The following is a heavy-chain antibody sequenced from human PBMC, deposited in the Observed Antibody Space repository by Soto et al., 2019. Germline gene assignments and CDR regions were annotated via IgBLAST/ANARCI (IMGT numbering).Heavy chain of an antibody. D-gene: IGHD3-10*01. V-gene: IGHV3-74*01. Sequence: GGSLRLSCAASGFTFSTYWMHWVRQAPGEGLVWLSRITAAGTSTSSADSVKGRFTISRDNAKNTLYLQMNSLRAEDTAMYYCARGDLTYFDYWGQGILVTVSS. CDR1: GFTFSTYW. J-gene: IGHJ4*02. CDR3: ARGDLTYFDY. CDR2: ITAAGTST.